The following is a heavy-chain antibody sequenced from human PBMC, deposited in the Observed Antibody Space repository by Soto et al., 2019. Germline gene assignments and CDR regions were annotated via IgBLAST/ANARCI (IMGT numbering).Heavy chain of an antibody. CDR2: IYTSGST. V-gene: IGHV4-4*07. D-gene: IGHD2-2*01. J-gene: IGHJ4*02. CDR1: GGSISSYY. CDR3: ARACSSNSCYDVFDY. Sequence: SEALSLTCTVSGGSISSYYWSWIRQPAGKGLEWIGRIYTSGSTNYNPSLKSRVTMSVDTSKNQFSLKLSSVTAADTAVYYCARACSSNSCYDVFDYWGQGTLVTVSS.